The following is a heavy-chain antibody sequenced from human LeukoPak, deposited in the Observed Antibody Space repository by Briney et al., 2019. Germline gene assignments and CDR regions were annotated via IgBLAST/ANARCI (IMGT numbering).Heavy chain of an antibody. CDR3: ARRGVEMAPVRPDNWFDP. D-gene: IGHD5-24*01. Sequence: SETLSLTCTVSGGSISSSYWGWIRQPPGKGLKWIGYISYRGSAKYNHTLKGRFALSVDTSKSQFSMKVNSVTAADTAVYYCARRGVEMAPVRPDNWFDPWGQGTLVTVSS. J-gene: IGHJ5*02. V-gene: IGHV4-59*08. CDR2: ISYRGSA. CDR1: GGSISSSY.